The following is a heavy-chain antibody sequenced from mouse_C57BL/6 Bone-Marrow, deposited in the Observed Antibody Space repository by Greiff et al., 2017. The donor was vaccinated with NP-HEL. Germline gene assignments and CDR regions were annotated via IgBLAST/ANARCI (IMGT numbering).Heavy chain of an antibody. J-gene: IGHJ4*01. CDR3: ARTPTIVTYYYAMDY. D-gene: IGHD2-5*01. Sequence: QQSCKASGYTFTSYWMQWVKQRPGQGLEWIGEIDPSDSYTNYKQKFKGKATLTVDTSSSTAYMQLSSLTSEDSAVYYCARTPTIVTYYYAMDYWGQGTSVTVSS. CDR2: IDPSDSYT. V-gene: IGHV1-50*01. CDR1: GYTFTSYW.